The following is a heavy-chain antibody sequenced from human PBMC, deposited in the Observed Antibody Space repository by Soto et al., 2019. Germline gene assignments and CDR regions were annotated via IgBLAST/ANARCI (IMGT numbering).Heavy chain of an antibody. CDR2: IYFSGST. J-gene: IGHJ6*02. D-gene: IGHD2-8*01. CDR3: ARFMRGGGVYAREYYYYGMDV. Sequence: PSETLFLTCNVSGGSISSGTSYWTWIRQHPGEGLEWIGHIYFSGSTYYNPSLKSRVTISVDTSKNQFSLKLSSVTAADTAVYYCARFMRGGGVYAREYYYYGMDVWGQGTTVTVSS. CDR1: GGSISSGTSY. V-gene: IGHV4-31*03.